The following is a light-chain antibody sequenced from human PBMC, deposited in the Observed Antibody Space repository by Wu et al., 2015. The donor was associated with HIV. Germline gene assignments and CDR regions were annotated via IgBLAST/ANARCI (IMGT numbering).Light chain of an antibody. CDR2: DAS. V-gene: IGKV1-13*02. CDR3: QQLNSFPLT. J-gene: IGKJ5*01. CDR1: QDIFTY. Sequence: AIQLTQSPSSLSASIGDRVNITCRASQDIFTYLAWYQQTPGKAPRVLIYDASTLQSGVSSRFSGSGSGADFTLTISGLQREDFAGYLCQQLNSFPLTFGQGSRLEI.